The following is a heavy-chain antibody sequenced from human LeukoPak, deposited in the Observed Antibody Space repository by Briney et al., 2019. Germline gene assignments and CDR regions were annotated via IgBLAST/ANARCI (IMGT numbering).Heavy chain of an antibody. CDR1: GYTFTSYD. J-gene: IGHJ4*02. Sequence: ASVKVSCKASGYTFTSYDINRVRQATGQGLEWMGWMNPNSGNTGHAQKFQGRVTMTRNTSISTAYMELSSLRSEDTAVYYCASAAMVHPYFDYWGQGTLVTVSS. V-gene: IGHV1-8*01. CDR2: MNPNSGNT. D-gene: IGHD5-18*01. CDR3: ASAAMVHPYFDY.